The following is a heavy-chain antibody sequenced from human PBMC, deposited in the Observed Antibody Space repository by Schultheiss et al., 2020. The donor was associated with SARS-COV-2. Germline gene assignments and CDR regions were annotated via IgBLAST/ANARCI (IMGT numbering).Heavy chain of an antibody. D-gene: IGHD3-10*01. J-gene: IGHJ4*02. Sequence: GGSLRLSCAASGFTVSSNYMSWVRQAPGKGLEWVSVIYSGGSTYYADSVKGRFTISRDNSKNTLYLQMNSLKTEDTAVYYCTSFSTYYYGSGTPSRWGQGTLVTVSS. CDR2: IYSGGST. CDR1: GFTVSSNY. V-gene: IGHV3-53*01. CDR3: TSFSTYYYGSGTPSR.